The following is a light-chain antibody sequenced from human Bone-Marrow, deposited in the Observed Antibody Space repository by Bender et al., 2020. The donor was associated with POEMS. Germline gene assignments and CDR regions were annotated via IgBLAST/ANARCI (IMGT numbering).Light chain of an antibody. CDR1: SSNIGSNT. CDR2: TNN. CDR3: ASWDDSLDGYV. Sequence: QSVLTQSPSASGTPGQTVTISCSGSSSNIGSNTVGWFHQLPGTAPKLLIHTNNQRPSGVPDRFSGSKSGTSASLAISGLQSEDEADYYCASWDDSLDGYVFGTGTKVTVL. V-gene: IGLV1-44*01. J-gene: IGLJ1*01.